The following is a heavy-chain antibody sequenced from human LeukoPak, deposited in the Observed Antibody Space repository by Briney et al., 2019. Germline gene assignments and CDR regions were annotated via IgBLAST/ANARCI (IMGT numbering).Heavy chain of an antibody. D-gene: IGHD3-16*01. CDR3: ARYIGGSGWC. J-gene: IGHJ4*02. V-gene: IGHV1-2*06. CDR2: IDVNSGDT. CDR1: GYTFTGSY. Sequence: ASVKVSCKTSGYTFTGSYVHWVRQAPGQGLEWMGRIDVNSGDTYLAQKFQGRVTLTRDTSISTDYLELSSLNSDDSAVYYCARYIGGSGWCWGQGALVTVSS.